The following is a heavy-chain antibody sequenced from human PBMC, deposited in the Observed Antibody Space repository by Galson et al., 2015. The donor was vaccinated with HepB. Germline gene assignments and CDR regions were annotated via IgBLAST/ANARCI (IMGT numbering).Heavy chain of an antibody. CDR1: GFTFSSYA. Sequence: SLRLSCAASGFTFSSYAMHWVRQAPGKGLEYVSAISSNGGSTYYADSVKGRFTISRDNSKNTLYLQMSSLRAEDTAVYYCVKAPAGSSTPFWGQGTLVTVSS. D-gene: IGHD2-2*01. CDR2: ISSNGGST. CDR3: VKAPAGSSTPF. J-gene: IGHJ4*02. V-gene: IGHV3-64D*06.